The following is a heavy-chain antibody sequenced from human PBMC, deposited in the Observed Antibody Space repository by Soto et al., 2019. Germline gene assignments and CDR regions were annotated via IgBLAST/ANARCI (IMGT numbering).Heavy chain of an antibody. CDR3: TTHIVVAFTVTPPPLDY. CDR1: GFTFSNAW. D-gene: IGHD2-15*01. V-gene: IGHV3-15*01. J-gene: IGHJ4*02. CDR2: IKSKTDGGTT. Sequence: SGGSLRLSCAASGFTFSNAWMSWVRQAPGKGLEWVGRIKSKTDGGTTDYAAPVKGRFTISRDDSKNTLYLQMNSLKTEDTAVYYCTTHIVVAFTVTPPPLDYWGQGTLVTVSS.